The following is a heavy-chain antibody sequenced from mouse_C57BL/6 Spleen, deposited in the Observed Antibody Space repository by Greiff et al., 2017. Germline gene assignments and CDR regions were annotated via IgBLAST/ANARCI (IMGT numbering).Heavy chain of an antibody. D-gene: IGHD1-1*01. J-gene: IGHJ3*01. CDR1: GFNIKNTY. V-gene: IGHV14-3*01. CDR3: APYYYGSSPWFAY. Sequence: EVKLQESVAELVRPGASVKLSCTASGFNIKNTYMHWVKQRPEQGLEWIGRIDPANGNTKYAPKFQGKAPITADTSYNTAYLQLSCLTSEYTAIYYCAPYYYGSSPWFAYWGQGTLVTVSA. CDR2: IDPANGNT.